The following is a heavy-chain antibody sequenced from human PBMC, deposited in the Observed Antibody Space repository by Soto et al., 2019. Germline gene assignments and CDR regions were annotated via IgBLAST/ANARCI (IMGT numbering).Heavy chain of an antibody. D-gene: IGHD5-18*01. J-gene: IGHJ6*03. CDR2: INHSGST. Sequence: SETLSLTCAVYGGSFSGYYWSWIRQPPGKGLEWIGEINHSGSTNYNPSLKSRVTISVDTSKNQFSLKLSSVTAADTAVYYCARGGNAAMVTDHYYSYMDVRGKGTTVTVPS. CDR1: GGSFSGYY. CDR3: ARGGNAAMVTDHYYSYMDV. V-gene: IGHV4-34*01.